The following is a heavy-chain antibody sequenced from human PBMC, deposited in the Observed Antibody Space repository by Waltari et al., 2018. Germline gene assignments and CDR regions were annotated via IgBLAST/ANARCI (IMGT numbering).Heavy chain of an antibody. CDR3: ARGAAGHADY. D-gene: IGHD3-10*01. CDR1: GYTFTDFY. CDR2: ILPNSGDT. Sequence: QVQLVQSGAEVKKPGASVKVSCETSGYTFTDFYIHWVRQAPGQGLEWMGWILPNSGDTNYAQKFQGWVTMTRDTSISTAFMELTSDDTAVYFCARGAAGHADYWGQGTLVTVSS. V-gene: IGHV1-2*04. J-gene: IGHJ4*02.